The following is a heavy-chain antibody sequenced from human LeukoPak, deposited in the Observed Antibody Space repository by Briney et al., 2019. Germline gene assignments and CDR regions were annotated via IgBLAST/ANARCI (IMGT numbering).Heavy chain of an antibody. D-gene: IGHD6-13*01. J-gene: IGHJ4*02. Sequence: GASVKVSCKASGYTFTSYGISWVRQAPGQGLEWMGWISAYNGNTNYAQKLQGRVTMTTDTSTSTAYMELRSLRSDDTAVYYCAIQAATGYSSSWFYYFDYWGQGTLVTVSS. CDR2: ISAYNGNT. CDR3: AIQAATGYSSSWFYYFDY. V-gene: IGHV1-18*01. CDR1: GYTFTSYG.